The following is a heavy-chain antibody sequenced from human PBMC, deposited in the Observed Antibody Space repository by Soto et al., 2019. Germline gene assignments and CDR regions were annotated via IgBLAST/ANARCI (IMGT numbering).Heavy chain of an antibody. Sequence: GGSLRLSCAASGFTFSSYSMHWVRQAPGKGLEWVSSISSSGSYIYYADSVRGRVTISRDNAKNSLYLQMNSLRAEDTAVYYCANETHYWGQGTLVTVSS. J-gene: IGHJ4*02. CDR1: GFTFSSYS. CDR3: ANETHY. CDR2: ISSSGSYI. V-gene: IGHV3-21*01.